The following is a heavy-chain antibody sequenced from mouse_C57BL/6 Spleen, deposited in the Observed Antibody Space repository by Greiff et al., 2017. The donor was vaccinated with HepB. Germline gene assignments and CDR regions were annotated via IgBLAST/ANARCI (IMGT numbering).Heavy chain of an antibody. Sequence: VQLVESGAELVRPGTSVKVSCKASGYAFTNYLIEWVKQRPGQGLEWIGVINPGSGGTNYNEKFKGKATLTADKSSSTAYMQLSSLTSEDSAVYFCARHYYGSSYWYFDVWGTGTTVTVSS. CDR3: ARHYYGSSYWYFDV. CDR2: INPGSGGT. J-gene: IGHJ1*03. V-gene: IGHV1-54*01. CDR1: GYAFTNYL. D-gene: IGHD1-1*01.